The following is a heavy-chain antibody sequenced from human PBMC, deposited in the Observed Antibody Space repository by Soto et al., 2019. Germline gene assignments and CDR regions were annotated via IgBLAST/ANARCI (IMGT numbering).Heavy chain of an antibody. V-gene: IGHV2-5*01. CDR3: AHSSPNCDILTGYYADGMDV. CDR2: IHWNDDK. CDR1: GFSLSTSGVG. Sequence: QITLKESGPTLVKPTQTLTLTCTFSGFSLSTSGVGVGWIRQPPGKALEWLALIHWNDDKRYSPSLKSRLTITKDTSKNQVVLTMTNMDPVDTATYYCAHSSPNCDILTGYYADGMDVWGQGTKVTVSS. D-gene: IGHD3-9*01. J-gene: IGHJ6*02.